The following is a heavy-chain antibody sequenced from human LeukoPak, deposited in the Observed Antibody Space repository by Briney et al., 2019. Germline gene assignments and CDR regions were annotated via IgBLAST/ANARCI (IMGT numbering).Heavy chain of an antibody. Sequence: SQTLSLTCTVSGGSITNYYWSWIRQPPGKGLECIGYIYYSGSTNYNPSLKSRVTISLHTSKNQFSLKLNSVTAADTAVYYCARGVPYGPSYEFFDYWGQGTLVTVSS. V-gene: IGHV4-59*01. CDR2: IYYSGST. CDR3: ARGVPYGPSYEFFDY. CDR1: GGSITNYY. J-gene: IGHJ4*02. D-gene: IGHD3-10*01.